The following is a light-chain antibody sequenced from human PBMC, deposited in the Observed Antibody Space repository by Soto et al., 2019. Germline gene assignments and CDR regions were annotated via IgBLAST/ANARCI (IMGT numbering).Light chain of an antibody. CDR1: STDVGAYNS. CDR3: SSYTSRSSYV. J-gene: IGLJ1*01. V-gene: IGLV2-14*01. Sequence: QSVLTQPASVSGSPGQSITISCTGTSTDVGAYNSVSWYQQHPGKAPKLMIYEVTNRASGLSDRFSASKSGNTASLTISGLQPGDEADYYCSSYTSRSSYVFGTGTKVTVL. CDR2: EVT.